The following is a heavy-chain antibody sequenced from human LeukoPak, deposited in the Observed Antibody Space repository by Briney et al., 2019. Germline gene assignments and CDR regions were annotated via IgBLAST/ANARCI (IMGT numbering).Heavy chain of an antibody. J-gene: IGHJ2*01. CDR2: IYYSGST. Sequence: SETLSLTCTVSGGSITSYYWSWIRQPPGKGLEWIGSIYYSGSTYYNPSLKSRVTISVDTSKSQFSLKLSSVTAADTAVYYCARHEKRWLQLPWYFDLWGRGTLVTVSS. D-gene: IGHD5-24*01. CDR1: GGSITSYY. CDR3: ARHEKRWLQLPWYFDL. V-gene: IGHV4-59*05.